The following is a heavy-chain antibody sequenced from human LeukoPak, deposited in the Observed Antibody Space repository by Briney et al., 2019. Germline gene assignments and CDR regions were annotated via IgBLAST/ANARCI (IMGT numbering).Heavy chain of an antibody. V-gene: IGHV4-59*12. CDR2: IYYSGST. J-gene: IGHJ4*02. Sequence: KPSETLSLTCTVSGGSISSYYWSWIRQPPGKGLEWIGSIYYSGSTYYNPSLKSRVTISVDTSKNQFSLKLSSVTAADTAVYYCARGGDGDYPRDFDYWGQGTLVTVSS. D-gene: IGHD4-17*01. CDR3: ARGGDGDYPRDFDY. CDR1: GGSISSYY.